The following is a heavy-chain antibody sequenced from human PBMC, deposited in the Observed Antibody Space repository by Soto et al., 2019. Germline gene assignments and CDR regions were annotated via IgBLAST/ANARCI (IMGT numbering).Heavy chain of an antibody. CDR1: VGSIGSGVYY. J-gene: IGHJ3*02. V-gene: IGHV4-31*03. CDR3: ARWFYYDSSGYYYVGAFDI. Sequence: SETLSLTCTVSVGSIGSGVYYWSWIRQHPGKGLKGMGYIFYSGSTYYNPSLKSRVTISVDTSKNLFSLKLSSVIVADTAVYFCARWFYYDSSGYYYVGAFDIWGQGIMVTVSS. CDR2: IFYSGST. D-gene: IGHD3-22*01.